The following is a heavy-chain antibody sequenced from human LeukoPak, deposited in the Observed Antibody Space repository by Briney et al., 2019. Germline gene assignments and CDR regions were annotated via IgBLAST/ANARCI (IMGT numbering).Heavy chain of an antibody. D-gene: IGHD3-22*01. J-gene: IGHJ3*02. CDR2: IYTSGST. Sequence: SETLSLTCTVSGASISSGSYYWSWIRQPAGKGLEWIGRIYTSGSTNYNPSLKSRVTISVDTSKNHFSLNLNSVTAADTAVYYCAREAYYSDSSGLNAFHIWAKGKMVTVSP. V-gene: IGHV4-61*02. CDR3: AREAYYSDSSGLNAFHI. CDR1: GASISSGSYY.